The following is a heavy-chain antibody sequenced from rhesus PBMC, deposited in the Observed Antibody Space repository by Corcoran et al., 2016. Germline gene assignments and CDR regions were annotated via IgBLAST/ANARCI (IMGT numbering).Heavy chain of an antibody. CDR2: IKPSNGNT. V-gene: IGHV1-200*01. CDR1: GYTFTSYY. Sequence: QVQLVQSGAEVKKPGTSVKLSCKASGYTFTSYYINWVRQAPGQGLVWMGWIKPSNGNTCYEQNFQGRVTMTRDTATNPAYMELNSLRSEDTAVYYCARDGFTPGSDFDYWGQGVLVTVSS. CDR3: ARDGFTPGSDFDY. D-gene: IGHD2-21*01. J-gene: IGHJ4*01.